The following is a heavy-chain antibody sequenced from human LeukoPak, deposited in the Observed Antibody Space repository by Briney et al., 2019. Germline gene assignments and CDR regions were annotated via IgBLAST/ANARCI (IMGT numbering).Heavy chain of an antibody. CDR3: ARDKGGWEPEFFDS. D-gene: IGHD1-26*01. CDR1: GFTFSSCW. J-gene: IGHJ4*02. Sequence: GGSLRLSCAASGFTFSSCWMSWVRQAPGKGLEWVADIKQDGSEKYYVDSVKGRFTISRDNTKNSLYLQMNSLRAEDTAVYYCARDKGGWEPEFFDSWGQGTLVSVSS. V-gene: IGHV3-7*01. CDR2: IKQDGSEK.